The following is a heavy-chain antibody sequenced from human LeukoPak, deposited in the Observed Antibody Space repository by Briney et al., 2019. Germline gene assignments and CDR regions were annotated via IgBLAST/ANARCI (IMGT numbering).Heavy chain of an antibody. CDR2: IYYSGTT. CDR3: ARGRWEYYDILTGYAFAFDI. Sequence: SETLSLTCSVSGGSISRYYWSWIRQSPGKGLEWIGGIYYSGTTFYNPSLKSRVTISVDTSKNQFSLKLSSVTAADTAVYYCARGRWEYYDILTGYAFAFDIWGQGTMVTVSS. J-gene: IGHJ3*02. D-gene: IGHD3-9*01. CDR1: GGSISRYY. V-gene: IGHV4-59*01.